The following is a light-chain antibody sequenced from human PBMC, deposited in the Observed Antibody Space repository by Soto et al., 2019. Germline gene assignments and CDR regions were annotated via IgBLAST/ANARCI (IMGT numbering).Light chain of an antibody. V-gene: IGKV3-20*01. J-gene: IGKJ1*01. CDR1: QSVSSSY. CDR2: GAS. Sequence: EVVFTQSPGTLSLSPGERATVSCSSSQSVSSSYLAWYQQKPGQAPRLLIYGASSRATGIPDRFSGSGSGTDFTLTISRLEPEDFAVYYCQQYGRSPWTFGQGTKVDIK. CDR3: QQYGRSPWT.